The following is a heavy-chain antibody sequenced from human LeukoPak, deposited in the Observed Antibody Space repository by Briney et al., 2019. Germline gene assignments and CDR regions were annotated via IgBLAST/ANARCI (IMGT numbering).Heavy chain of an antibody. V-gene: IGHV1-18*01. D-gene: IGHD3-10*01. Sequence: ASVKVSCKASGHTFASYGISWVRQAPGQGLEWMGWISAYNDDTRYAQHLQGRVTLTTDTSTGTAYMELRSLTSDHTALYYCARDTALIITPGGPDYWGQGTLVTVSS. CDR2: ISAYNDDT. J-gene: IGHJ4*02. CDR1: GHTFASYG. CDR3: ARDTALIITPGGPDY.